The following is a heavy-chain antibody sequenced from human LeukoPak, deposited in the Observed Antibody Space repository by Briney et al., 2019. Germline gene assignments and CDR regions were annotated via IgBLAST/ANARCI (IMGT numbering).Heavy chain of an antibody. CDR3: AREGFCSGGSCCPDV. CDR1: GHTFTGYY. J-gene: IGHJ6*02. V-gene: IGHV1-2*02. D-gene: IGHD2-15*01. Sequence: ASVKVSCKASGHTFTGYYMHWVRQAPGQGLEWMGWIHPKSGGTNYAQKFQGRVTMTRDTSISTANMELSSLRFDDTAVYYCAREGFCSGGSCCPDVWGQGTTVTVSS. CDR2: IHPKSGGT.